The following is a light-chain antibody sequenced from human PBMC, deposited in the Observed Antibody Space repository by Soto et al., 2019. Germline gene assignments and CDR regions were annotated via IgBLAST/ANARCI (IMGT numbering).Light chain of an antibody. CDR3: QQYGGSPRT. Sequence: EVVLTQSPGTLSLSPGERATLSCRASQSISPSLAWYQQRPGQSPRLLIYDASRRATGIPDRFTGSGFGTDFTLTISRLAPEDLAVYYCQQYGGSPRTFGQGTKVELK. CDR1: QSISPS. J-gene: IGKJ1*01. CDR2: DAS. V-gene: IGKV3-20*01.